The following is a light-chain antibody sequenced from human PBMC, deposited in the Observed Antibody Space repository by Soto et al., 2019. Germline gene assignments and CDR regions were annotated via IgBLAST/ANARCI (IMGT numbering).Light chain of an antibody. J-gene: IGKJ1*01. Sequence: DIQMTQSPSSLSTSVGDRVTITCRASQSISSYLNWYQQKPGKAPKVLIYAASSLQSAVPSRFSGSGSGTDFTLTISSLQPEDFATYYCQQTYNTPQTFGQGTKVDIK. V-gene: IGKV1-39*01. CDR2: AAS. CDR3: QQTYNTPQT. CDR1: QSISSY.